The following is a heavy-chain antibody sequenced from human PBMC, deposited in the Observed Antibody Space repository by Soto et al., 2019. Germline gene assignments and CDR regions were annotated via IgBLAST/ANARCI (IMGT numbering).Heavy chain of an antibody. CDR3: ARDPRITIFGVVTYYYMDV. Sequence: EVQLVESGGGLVQPGGSLRLSCAASGFTFSSYWMHWVRQAPGKVLVWVSRINSDGSSTSYADSVKGRFTISRDNAKNTLYLQMNSLRAEDTAVYYCARDPRITIFGVVTYYYMDVWGKGTTVTVSS. J-gene: IGHJ6*03. V-gene: IGHV3-74*01. CDR1: GFTFSSYW. CDR2: INSDGSST. D-gene: IGHD3-3*01.